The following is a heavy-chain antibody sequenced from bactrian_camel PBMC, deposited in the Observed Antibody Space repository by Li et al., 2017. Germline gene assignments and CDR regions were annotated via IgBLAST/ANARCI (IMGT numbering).Heavy chain of an antibody. D-gene: IGHD6*01. CDR3: ASAAYHSNWARLEKRYYSY. CDR1: GSTSMYWW. CDR2: LKWDGTDT. Sequence: HVQLVESGGGLVQPGGSLRLSCSAGGSTSMYWWMGWVRQTPGKGLERVSTLKWDGTDTYYADFVKGRFTISQDNKRNTLALQMNSLKPEDSAMYYCASAAYHSNWARLEKRYYSYWGQGTQVTVS. J-gene: IGHJ4*01. V-gene: IGHV3S6*01.